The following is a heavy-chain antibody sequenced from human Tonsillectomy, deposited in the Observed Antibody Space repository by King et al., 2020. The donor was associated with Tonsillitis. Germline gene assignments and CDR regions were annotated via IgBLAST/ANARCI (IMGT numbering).Heavy chain of an antibody. J-gene: IGHJ1*01. CDR2: INPNSGDT. CDR1: GYTFTDYY. CDR3: ARVAYNHDREYCQH. D-gene: IGHD1-14*01. V-gene: IGHV1-2*02. Sequence: VQLVESGAEVKKPGASVKVSCKASGYTFTDYYMYWVRQAPGQGLEWMGWINPNSGDTSYAQKLQGRVTMTRDTSLSTAYMALSRLISDDTAVYYCARVAYNHDREYCQHWGQGTLVTVSS.